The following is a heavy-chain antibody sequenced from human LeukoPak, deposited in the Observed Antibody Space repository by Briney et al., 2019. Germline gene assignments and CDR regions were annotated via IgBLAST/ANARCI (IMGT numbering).Heavy chain of an antibody. CDR2: INHSGST. V-gene: IGHV4-34*01. CDR1: GGSFSGYY. CDR3: ARGRLECSGGSCYYPYFDY. J-gene: IGHJ4*02. D-gene: IGHD2-15*01. Sequence: PSETLSLTCAVYGGSFSGYYWSWIRQPPGKGLEWIGEINHSGSTNYNPSLKSRVTISVDTSKNQFSQKLSSVTAADTAVYYCARGRLECSGGSCYYPYFDYWGQGTLVTVSS.